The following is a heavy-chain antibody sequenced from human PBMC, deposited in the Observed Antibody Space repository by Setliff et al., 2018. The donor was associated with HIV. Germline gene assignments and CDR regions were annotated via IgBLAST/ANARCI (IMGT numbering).Heavy chain of an antibody. Sequence: SETLSLTCTVSGGSISSYYWSWIRQPAGKGLEWIGRIYTGGSTYYNPSLKSRVTISVDTSKNQFSLKLSSVTAADTAVYYCARMYSGYDWSPAGARTRYFDYWGQGTLVTVSS. CDR1: GGSISSYY. J-gene: IGHJ4*02. V-gene: IGHV4-4*07. CDR2: IYTGGST. CDR3: ARMYSGYDWSPAGARTRYFDY. D-gene: IGHD5-12*01.